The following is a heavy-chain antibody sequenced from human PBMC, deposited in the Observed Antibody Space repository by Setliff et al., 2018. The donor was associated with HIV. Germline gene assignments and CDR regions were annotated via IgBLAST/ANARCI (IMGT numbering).Heavy chain of an antibody. CDR1: GGSISSNNYY. CDR3: VTSSSWSSRLNF. V-gene: IGHV4-39*01. D-gene: IGHD2-2*01. CDR2: IYYSGST. Sequence: PSETLSLTCTVSGGSISSNNYYWGWIRQPPGKGLEWIGSIYYSGSTFYNPSLKSRLTISVDTSKNQFSLKLTSVTAADTAVYYCVTSSSWSSRLNFWGPGMLVTVSS. J-gene: IGHJ4*02.